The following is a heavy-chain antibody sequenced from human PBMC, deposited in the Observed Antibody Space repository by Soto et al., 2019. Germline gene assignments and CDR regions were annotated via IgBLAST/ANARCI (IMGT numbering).Heavy chain of an antibody. CDR3: ARENRYDSRSYYFDS. J-gene: IGHJ4*02. Sequence: DTGQGLEWLGWINPYYGNTNYAQNLQGRITMTTDASTSTAYMELRSLRSDDTAVYYCARENRYDSRSYYFDSWGQGALVPVFS. D-gene: IGHD3-3*01. CDR2: INPYYGNT. V-gene: IGHV1-18*01.